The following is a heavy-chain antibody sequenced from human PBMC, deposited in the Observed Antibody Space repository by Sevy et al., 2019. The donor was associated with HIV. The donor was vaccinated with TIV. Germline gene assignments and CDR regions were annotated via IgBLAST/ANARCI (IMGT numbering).Heavy chain of an antibody. J-gene: IGHJ4*02. CDR1: DGSISSGGYY. V-gene: IGHV4-31*03. D-gene: IGHD4-17*01. CDR2: IYYSGST. Sequence: SETLSLTCTVSDGSISSGGYYWSWIRQHPGKGLEWIGYIYYSGSTYYNPSLKSRVTISVDTSKNQFSLKLSSVTAADTAVYYCARARDYGRLFDYWGQGTLVTVSS. CDR3: ARARDYGRLFDY.